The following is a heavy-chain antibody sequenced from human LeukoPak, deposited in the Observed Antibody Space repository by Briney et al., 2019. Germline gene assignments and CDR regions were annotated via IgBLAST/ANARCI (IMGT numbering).Heavy chain of an antibody. CDR1: GGSISSYY. Sequence: PSETLSLTCTVSGGSISSYYWSWIRQPPGKGLEWIGYIYYSGSTNYNPSLKSRVTISVDTSKNQFSLKLSSVTAADTAVYYCAGDTVSHWFDPWGQGTLVTVSS. V-gene: IGHV4-59*12. CDR3: AGDTVSHWFDP. D-gene: IGHD4-17*01. CDR2: IYYSGST. J-gene: IGHJ5*02.